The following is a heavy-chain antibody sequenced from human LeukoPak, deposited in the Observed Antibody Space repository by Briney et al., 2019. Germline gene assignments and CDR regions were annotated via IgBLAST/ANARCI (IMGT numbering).Heavy chain of an antibody. CDR3: ARDRYCSSTSCYTAFDP. D-gene: IGHD2-2*02. V-gene: IGHV1-2*02. Sequence: ASVKVSCKASGNTFTGYYMHWVRQAPGQGLEWMGWINPNSGGTNYAQKFQGRVTMTRDTSISTAYMELSRLRSDDTAVYYCARDRYCSSTSCYTAFDPWGRGTLVTVSS. CDR2: INPNSGGT. J-gene: IGHJ5*02. CDR1: GNTFTGYY.